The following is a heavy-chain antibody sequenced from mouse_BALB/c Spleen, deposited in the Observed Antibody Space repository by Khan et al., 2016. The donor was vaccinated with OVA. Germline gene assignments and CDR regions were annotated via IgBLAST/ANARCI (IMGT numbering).Heavy chain of an antibody. V-gene: IGHV1-20*02. Sequence: VQLQQSGPELVKPGASVKISCKASGYSFTGYFMNWVMQSHGKSLEWIGRINPHIGETFYNQKFKGQATLTVDESSRTVHMELRSLASEDAAVYYCARKNGSDFDDWGQGTTLTVSS. D-gene: IGHD1-1*01. CDR2: INPHIGET. CDR3: ARKNGSDFDD. CDR1: GYSFTGYF. J-gene: IGHJ2*01.